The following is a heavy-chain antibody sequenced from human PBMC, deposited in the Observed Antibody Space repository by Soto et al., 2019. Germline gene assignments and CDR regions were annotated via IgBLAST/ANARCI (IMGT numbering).Heavy chain of an antibody. D-gene: IGHD2-15*01. CDR3: AKDGYCGGGSCYPGYFDY. CDR1: GFTFSSHA. V-gene: IGHV3-23*01. Sequence: PGGSLRLSCAASGFTFSSHAVSWVRQAPGKGLEWVSAISGSGGSTYYADSVKGRFTISRDNSKNTLYLQMNSLRAEDTAVYYFAKDGYCGGGSCYPGYFDYWGQGPLVTVSS. J-gene: IGHJ4*02. CDR2: ISGSGGST.